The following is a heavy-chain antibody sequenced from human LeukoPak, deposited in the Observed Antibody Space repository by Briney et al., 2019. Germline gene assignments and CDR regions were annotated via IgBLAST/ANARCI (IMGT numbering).Heavy chain of an antibody. CDR1: GGTFSSYA. Sequence: SVKVSCKASGGTFSSYAISWVRQAPGQGLEWMGGIIPIFGTANYAQKFQGRVTITADESTSTAYMELSSLRSEDTAVYYCARAAVAAGMYYYYYMDVWGKGTTVTISS. D-gene: IGHD6-13*01. CDR3: ARAAVAAGMYYYYYMDV. J-gene: IGHJ6*03. CDR2: IIPIFGTA. V-gene: IGHV1-69*13.